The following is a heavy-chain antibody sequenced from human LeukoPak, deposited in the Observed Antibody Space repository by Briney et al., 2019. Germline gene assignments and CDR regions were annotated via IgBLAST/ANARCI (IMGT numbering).Heavy chain of an antibody. CDR1: GFTFSNYA. Sequence: PGGSLRLSCSASGFTFSNYAMHWVRQAPGKGLEYVSAISSNGGRTYYADSVKGRFTISRDNSKNTLYLQMSSLRAEDTAVYYCVRQGYSSGYDYWGQGSPVTVSS. V-gene: IGHV3-64D*09. CDR3: VRQGYSSGYDY. D-gene: IGHD6-19*01. J-gene: IGHJ4*02. CDR2: ISSNGGRT.